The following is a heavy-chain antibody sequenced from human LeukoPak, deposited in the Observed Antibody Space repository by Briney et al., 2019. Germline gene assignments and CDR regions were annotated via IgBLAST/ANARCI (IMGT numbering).Heavy chain of an antibody. CDR3: ARDYGGYTSFFDY. D-gene: IGHD4-23*01. Sequence: ASVKVSCKASGYTFTSYAMHWVRQAPGQRLEWMGWINAGNGNTKYSQRFQGRVTITRDTSASTAYMELSSLRSEDTAVYYCARDYGGYTSFFDYWGQGTLVTVSS. J-gene: IGHJ4*02. V-gene: IGHV1-3*01. CDR2: INAGNGNT. CDR1: GYTFTSYA.